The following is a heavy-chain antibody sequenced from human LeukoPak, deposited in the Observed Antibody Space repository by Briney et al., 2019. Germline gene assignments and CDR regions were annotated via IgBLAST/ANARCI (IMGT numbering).Heavy chain of an antibody. CDR3: ARDHMTTVTTGY. CDR1: GYTFTSYG. D-gene: IGHD4-17*01. J-gene: IGHJ4*02. Sequence: ASVKVSCKASGYTFTSYGISWVRQAPGQGLEWMGWISAYNGNTNYAQKLQGRVTMTTDTSTSTAYMELRSLRSDDTAVYCCARDHMTTVTTGYWGQGTLVTVSS. CDR2: ISAYNGNT. V-gene: IGHV1-18*01.